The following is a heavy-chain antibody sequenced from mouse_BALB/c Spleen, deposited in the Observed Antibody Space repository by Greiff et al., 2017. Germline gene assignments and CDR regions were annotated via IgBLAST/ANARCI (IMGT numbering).Heavy chain of an antibody. CDR1: GYTFTDYE. Sequence: VQLQQSGAELVRPGASVTLSCKASGYTFTDYEMHWVKQTPVHGLEWIGAIDPETGGTAYNQKFKGKATLTVDKSSSTAYMQLKSLTSEDSAVYYCARSVYGNLYYFDYWGQGTTLTVSS. CDR2: IDPETGGT. J-gene: IGHJ2*01. D-gene: IGHD2-1*01. CDR3: ARSVYGNLYYFDY. V-gene: IGHV1-15*01.